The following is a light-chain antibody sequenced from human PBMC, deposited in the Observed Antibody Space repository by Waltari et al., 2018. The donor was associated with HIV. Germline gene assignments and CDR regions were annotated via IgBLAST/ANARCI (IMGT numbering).Light chain of an antibody. Sequence: EIVMTQSPATLTVSPGERATLSCRASQSVSSNLAWYQQKPGQAPRRIIYDASTRATGIPARFSGSGSGTECTLTISSLQSEDFAVYYCQQYNNWPLTFGGGTKVEIK. CDR3: QQYNNWPLT. J-gene: IGKJ4*01. CDR1: QSVSSN. V-gene: IGKV3-15*01. CDR2: DAS.